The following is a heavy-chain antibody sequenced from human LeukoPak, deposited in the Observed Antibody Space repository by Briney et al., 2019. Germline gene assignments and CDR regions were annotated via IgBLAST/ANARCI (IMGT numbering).Heavy chain of an antibody. CDR3: ARDDGSSSENAFDV. J-gene: IGHJ3*01. CDR1: GYTFTSYG. CDR2: INLNGGGT. D-gene: IGHD6-6*01. V-gene: IGHV1-2*02. Sequence: ASVKVSCKASGYTFTSYGISWVRQAPGQGLEWMGWINLNGGGTNYAQKFQGRVTWTRDTSISTAYMELSRLTSDDTAVYYCARDDGSSSENAFDVWGQGTMVTVSS.